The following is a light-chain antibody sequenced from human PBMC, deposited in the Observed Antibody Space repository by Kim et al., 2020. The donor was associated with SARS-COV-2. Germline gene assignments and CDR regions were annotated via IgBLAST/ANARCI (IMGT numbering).Light chain of an antibody. Sequence: SPGERATPACRARQNVASSYLAWYRQKPGQAPRLLIYGASSRATGIPDRFSGSGSGTDFTLTISRLEPEDFALYYCHQYGTSTWTFGQGTKVDIK. V-gene: IGKV3-20*01. CDR3: HQYGTSTWT. CDR1: QNVASSY. CDR2: GAS. J-gene: IGKJ1*01.